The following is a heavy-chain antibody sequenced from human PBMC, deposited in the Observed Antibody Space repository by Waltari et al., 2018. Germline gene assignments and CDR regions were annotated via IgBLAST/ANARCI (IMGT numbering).Heavy chain of an antibody. CDR2: RWFEGGDE. CDR1: GFSLSPYG. D-gene: IGHD3-16*01. Sequence: QLQLVESGGGVVQPGKSLRLSCAASGFSLSPYGMPWVRPAPGRGLEWVALRWFEGGDEYYAGSVRGRFTISRDNSKNILYLHMDSLRVDDTAVYYCAKDAFGNTYMDHWGQGTLVTVSS. J-gene: IGHJ4*02. CDR3: AKDAFGNTYMDH. V-gene: IGHV3-30*18.